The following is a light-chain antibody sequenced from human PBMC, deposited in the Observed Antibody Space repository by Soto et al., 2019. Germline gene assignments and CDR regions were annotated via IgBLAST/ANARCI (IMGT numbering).Light chain of an antibody. CDR2: DAS. Sequence: EIVLTQSPATLSLSPGERATLSCRASQSVSSYLAWYQQKPGQAPRLLIYDASNRATGIPARFSGSGSATDFTLTISSLEPEDFAVYYCQQRSNWPSGYTFGQGSKLEIK. J-gene: IGKJ2*01. CDR3: QQRSNWPSGYT. V-gene: IGKV3-11*01. CDR1: QSVSSY.